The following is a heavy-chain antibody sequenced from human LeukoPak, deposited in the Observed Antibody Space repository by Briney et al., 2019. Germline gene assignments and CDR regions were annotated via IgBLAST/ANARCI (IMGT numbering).Heavy chain of an antibody. Sequence: SETLSLTCTVPGGSISSHYWSWIRQPTGKGLEWIGYIYYSGSTNYNPSLKSRVTISVDTSKNQFSLKLSSVTAADTAVYYCARDWDSSSWYQSDYWGQGTLVTVSS. V-gene: IGHV4-59*11. CDR3: ARDWDSSSWYQSDY. CDR2: IYYSGST. CDR1: GGSISSHY. D-gene: IGHD6-13*01. J-gene: IGHJ4*02.